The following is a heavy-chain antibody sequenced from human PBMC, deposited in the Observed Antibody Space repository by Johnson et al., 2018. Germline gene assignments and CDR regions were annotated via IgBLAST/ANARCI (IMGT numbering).Heavy chain of an antibody. CDR3: ARSLGLDSSGYHYGSFQH. D-gene: IGHD3-22*01. J-gene: IGHJ1*01. CDR2: IIPIFGTA. Sequence: QVQLVESGAEVKKPGSSVKVSCKASGGTFSSYAISWVRQAPVQGLEWMGGIIPIFGTANYAQKFQGRVTITADESTSTAYMELSSLRSEDTAVYYCARSLGLDSSGYHYGSFQHWGQGTLVTVSS. CDR1: GGTFSSYA. V-gene: IGHV1-69*01.